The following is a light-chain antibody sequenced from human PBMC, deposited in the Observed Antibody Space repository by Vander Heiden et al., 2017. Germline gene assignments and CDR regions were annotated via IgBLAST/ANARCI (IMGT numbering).Light chain of an antibody. CDR2: DVS. Sequence: QSALTQPASVSGSTGQSITISCTGTSSDVGGYNYVSWYQQHPGKAPKLMIYDVSNRPSGVSNRFSGSKSGNTASLTISRLQAEDEADYYCSSYTSSSTLVFGGGTKLTVL. CDR3: SSYTSSSTLV. J-gene: IGLJ2*01. V-gene: IGLV2-14*01. CDR1: SSDVGGYNY.